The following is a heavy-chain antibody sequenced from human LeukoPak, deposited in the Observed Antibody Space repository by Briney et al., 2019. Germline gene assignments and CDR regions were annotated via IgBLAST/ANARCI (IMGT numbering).Heavy chain of an antibody. CDR2: IYYSGST. J-gene: IGHJ4*02. CDR1: GGSISSYY. D-gene: IGHD4-17*01. Sequence: SETLSLTCTVSGGSISSYYWSWIRQPPGKGLEWIGYIYYSGSTNYNPSLLSRVTMLIDTSTNQFSLRLNSVTAADTAVYFCVRDYGDFRFDYWSRGTLVTVSS. CDR3: VRDYGDFRFDY. V-gene: IGHV4-59*12.